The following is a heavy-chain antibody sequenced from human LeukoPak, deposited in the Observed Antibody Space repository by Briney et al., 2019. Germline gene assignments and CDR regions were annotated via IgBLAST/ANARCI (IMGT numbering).Heavy chain of an antibody. V-gene: IGHV3-21*01. Sequence: GGSLRLSCAASGFTFSSYSMNGVRQAPGRGLDWVSSISSSSSYIYYADSVKGRFTISRDNAKNSLYLQMNSLRAEDTAVYYCARVENIAATGPYFDFWGQGTLVTVSS. D-gene: IGHD6-13*01. J-gene: IGHJ4*02. CDR3: ARVENIAATGPYFDF. CDR2: ISSSSSYI. CDR1: GFTFSSYS.